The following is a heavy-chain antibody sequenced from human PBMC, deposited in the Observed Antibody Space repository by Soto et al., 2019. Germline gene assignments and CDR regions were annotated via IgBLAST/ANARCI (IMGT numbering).Heavy chain of an antibody. CDR2: ISWNSATI. CDR1: GFTFDDYA. J-gene: IGHJ3*02. CDR3: AKAQGDI. Sequence: VQLVESGGGLVQPGRSLRLSCVASGFTFDDYAMHWVRQAPGKGLEWVSGISWNSATIVYAASVKGRFTISRDNAKNPLYLQISSLRAEDPALYYCAKAQGDIWGQGTMVTVSA. V-gene: IGHV3-9*01.